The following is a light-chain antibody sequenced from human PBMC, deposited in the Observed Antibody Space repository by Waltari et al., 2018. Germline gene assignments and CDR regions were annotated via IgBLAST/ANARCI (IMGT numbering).Light chain of an antibody. J-gene: IGLJ2*01. CDR3: QSPDSSGTYVI. CDR2: RDN. CDR1: AWPRQY. Sequence: SDELTQPSSVSVAPGQTARITCSGDAWPRQYSSWYQKKSGQAPVMVMDRDNERPSGIPERFSVSRSGTTFTLIISGVQAEDEAEYYCQSPDSSGTYVIFGGGTKLTVL. V-gene: IGLV3-25*03.